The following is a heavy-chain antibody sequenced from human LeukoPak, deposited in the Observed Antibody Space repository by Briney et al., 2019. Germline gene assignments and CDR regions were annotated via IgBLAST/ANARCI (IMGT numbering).Heavy chain of an antibody. CDR3: AGRVRWDYYGSGSYYNI. J-gene: IGHJ4*02. CDR1: GCSIRSYY. Sequence: SETLSLTCTVSGCSIRSYYWSWIRQPAGKGLEWIGRIYTSGSTNYNPSLKSRVTISVDTSKNQFSLKLSSVTAADTAVYYCAGRVRWDYYGSGSYYNIWGQGTLVTVSS. D-gene: IGHD3-10*01. V-gene: IGHV4-4*07. CDR2: IYTSGST.